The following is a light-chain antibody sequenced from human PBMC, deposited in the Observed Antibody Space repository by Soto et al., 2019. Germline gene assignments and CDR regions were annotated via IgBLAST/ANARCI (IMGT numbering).Light chain of an antibody. J-gene: IGKJ3*01. CDR1: QGIANY. CDR3: QKYNGAPFT. CDR2: AAS. V-gene: IGKV1-27*01. Sequence: DIQMTQSPSSLSASVGDRVTITCRASQGIANYLAWYQQKPGKVPTLLIYAASTLEPGVPSRFSGSGFGTDFTLSISSLQPEDFATYYCQKYNGAPFTFGPGTKVDIK.